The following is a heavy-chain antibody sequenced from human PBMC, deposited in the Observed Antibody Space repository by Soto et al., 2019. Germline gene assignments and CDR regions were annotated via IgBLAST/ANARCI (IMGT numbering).Heavy chain of an antibody. CDR2: INHDGSEI. D-gene: IGHD3-22*01. J-gene: IGHJ4*02. V-gene: IGHV3-7*03. CDR1: GFTFSNYW. CDR3: ARDFHYFDTSGYYFFDQ. Sequence: PGGSLRLSCAASGFTFSNYWMSWVRQAPGKGLEWVANINHDGSEIYYVDSVKGRFTISRDNAKNSLSLQMNSLRAEDTAVYFCARDFHYFDTSGYYFFDQWGQGTLVTVSS.